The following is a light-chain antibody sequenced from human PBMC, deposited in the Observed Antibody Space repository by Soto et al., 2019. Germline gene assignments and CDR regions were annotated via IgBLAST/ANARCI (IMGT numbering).Light chain of an antibody. Sequence: DIQMTQSPSSLSASVGDRVTITCRARQIISRYLAWYQQKPGKVPKLLISAAYTLQSAVPPRFSGSGSGTDFTLTISSLQPEDVATYYCQKYDNAPLTFGGGTKVEIK. CDR2: AAY. CDR1: QIISRY. V-gene: IGKV1-27*01. CDR3: QKYDNAPLT. J-gene: IGKJ4*01.